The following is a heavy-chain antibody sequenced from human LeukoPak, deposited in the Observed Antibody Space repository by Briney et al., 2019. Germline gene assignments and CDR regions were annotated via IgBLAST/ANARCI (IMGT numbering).Heavy chain of an antibody. V-gene: IGHV1-69*06. CDR1: GGTFSSYA. CDR2: IIPIFGTA. Sequence: ASVKVSCTASGGTFSSYAISWVRQAPGQGLEWMGGIIPIFGTANYAQKFQGRVTITADKSTSTAYMELSSLRSEDTAVYYCARGAHDYGDPQLSNWFDPWGQGTLVTVSS. CDR3: ARGAHDYGDPQLSNWFDP. D-gene: IGHD4-17*01. J-gene: IGHJ5*02.